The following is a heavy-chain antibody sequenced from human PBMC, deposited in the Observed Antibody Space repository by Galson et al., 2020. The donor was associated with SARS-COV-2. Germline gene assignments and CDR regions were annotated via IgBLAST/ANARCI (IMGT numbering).Heavy chain of an antibody. D-gene: IGHD4-17*01. CDR3: ASVAQRRATVTYLGFDP. CDR1: GGTFSSYA. V-gene: IGHV1-69*05. CDR2: IIPIFGTA. Sequence: ASVKVSCKASGGTFSSYAISWVRQAPGQGLEWMGGIIPIFGTANYAQKFQGRVTITTDESTSTAYMELSSLRSEDTAVYYCASVAQRRATVTYLGFDPWGQGTLVTVSS. J-gene: IGHJ5*02.